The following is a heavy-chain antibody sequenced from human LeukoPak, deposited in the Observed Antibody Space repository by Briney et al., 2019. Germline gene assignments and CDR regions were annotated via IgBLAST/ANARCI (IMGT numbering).Heavy chain of an antibody. CDR3: ARVPQGLADWYFDL. D-gene: IGHD6-6*01. CDR1: GGSISSYY. V-gene: IGHV4-59*01. CDR2: IYYSGST. Sequence: EPSETLSLTCTVSGGSISSYYWSWIRQPPGKGLEWIGYIYYSGSTNYNPSLKSRVTISVDTSKNQFSLKLSSVTAADTAVYYCARVPQGLADWYFDLWGRGTLVTVSS. J-gene: IGHJ2*01.